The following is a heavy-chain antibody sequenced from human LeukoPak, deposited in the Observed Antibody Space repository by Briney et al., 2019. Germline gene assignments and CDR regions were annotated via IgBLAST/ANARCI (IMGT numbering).Heavy chain of an antibody. CDR1: GFTFSSYA. D-gene: IGHD2-2*01. V-gene: IGHV3-53*01. Sequence: GGSLRLSCAASGFTFSSYAMHWVRQAPGKGLEWVSVIYSGGSTYYADSVKGRFTISRDNSKNTLYLQMNSLRAEDTAVYYCARYCSSTSCYRPDAFDIWGQGTMVTVSS. CDR3: ARYCSSTSCYRPDAFDI. CDR2: IYSGGST. J-gene: IGHJ3*02.